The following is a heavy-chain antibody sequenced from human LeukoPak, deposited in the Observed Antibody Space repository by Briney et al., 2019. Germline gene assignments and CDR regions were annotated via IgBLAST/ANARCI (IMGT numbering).Heavy chain of an antibody. J-gene: IGHJ3*02. Sequence: GGSLRLSCAASGFTFSRNWMTWVRQAPGKGLEWVANIKEDGNKKNYVDSVKGRFTISRDNAKNSLYLQMNSLRAEDTAVYYCARRKGSGFSDAFDIWGQGTMVTVSS. CDR1: GFTFSRNW. CDR3: ARRKGSGFSDAFDI. V-gene: IGHV3-7*03. D-gene: IGHD3-10*01. CDR2: IKEDGNKK.